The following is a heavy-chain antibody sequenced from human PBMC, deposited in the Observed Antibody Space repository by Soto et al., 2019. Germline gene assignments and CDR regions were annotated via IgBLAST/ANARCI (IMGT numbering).Heavy chain of an antibody. CDR1: GYTFTSYD. Sequence: QVQLVQSGAEVKKPGASVKVSCKASGYTFTSYDINWVRQATGQGLEWMGWMNPNSGNTGYAQKFQGRVTMPRNTSIGTAYMELSSLRSEDTAVYYCARLGVAARLLHGRGWGQGTLVTVS. J-gene: IGHJ4*02. D-gene: IGHD6-6*01. CDR2: MNPNSGNT. V-gene: IGHV1-8*01. CDR3: ARLGVAARLLHGRG.